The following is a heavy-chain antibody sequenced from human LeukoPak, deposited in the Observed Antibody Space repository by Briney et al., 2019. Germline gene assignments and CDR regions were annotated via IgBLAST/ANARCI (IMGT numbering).Heavy chain of an antibody. Sequence: GGSLRLSCAASGFTFANYVTHWVRQAPGKGLEWVAVTSPDEGLKFYGDSVKGRFTISRDNSKNTLYLQMNSLRAEDTAIYYCAKGPAFQLDYWGQGTLVTVSS. J-gene: IGHJ4*02. CDR1: GFTFANYV. D-gene: IGHD2/OR15-2a*01. CDR2: TSPDEGLK. V-gene: IGHV3-30*04. CDR3: AKGPAFQLDY.